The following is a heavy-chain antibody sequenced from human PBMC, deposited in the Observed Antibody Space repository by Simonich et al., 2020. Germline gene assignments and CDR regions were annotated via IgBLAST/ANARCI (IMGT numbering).Heavy chain of an antibody. J-gene: IGHJ3*02. D-gene: IGHD4-4*01. Sequence: EVQLVESGGGLVQPGGSLRLSCAASGFTFSSYWMHWVRQAPGKGRVVVSRINSDGSSKSYADPVKGRFTISRDNAKNTLYLQMNILRAEDTAVYYCARDYSNYDAFDIWGQGTMVTVSS. CDR2: INSDGSSK. V-gene: IGHV3-74*01. CDR3: ARDYSNYDAFDI. CDR1: GFTFSSYW.